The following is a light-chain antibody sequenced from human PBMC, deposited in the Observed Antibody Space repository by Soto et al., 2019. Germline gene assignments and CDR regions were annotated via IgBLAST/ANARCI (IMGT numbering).Light chain of an antibody. CDR3: AAWDDSLSVPV. CDR2: SNN. J-gene: IGLJ3*02. V-gene: IGLV1-47*02. CDR1: SSNIGSNY. Sequence: QSALTQPPSASGTPGQRVTISCSGSSSNIGSNYVYWYQQLPGTAPKLLIYSNNQRPSGVPDRFSGSKSGTSASLAISGLRSEDEADYYCAAWDDSLSVPVFGGGTKVTVL.